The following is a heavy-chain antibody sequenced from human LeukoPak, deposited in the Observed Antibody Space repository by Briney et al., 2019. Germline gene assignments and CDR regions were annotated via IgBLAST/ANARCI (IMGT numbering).Heavy chain of an antibody. Sequence: SQTPLLTCAISGDSVSSSSAAWNWIRQSPSRGLEWLGRTYYRSKWYYHYAVSVKSRIIVNPDTSKNQCSLQLNSVTPEDTAVYYCARGGSYAFNIWGQGTMVTVSS. V-gene: IGHV6-1*01. CDR3: ARGGSYAFNI. D-gene: IGHD1-26*01. J-gene: IGHJ3*02. CDR2: TYYRSKWYY. CDR1: GDSVSSSSAA.